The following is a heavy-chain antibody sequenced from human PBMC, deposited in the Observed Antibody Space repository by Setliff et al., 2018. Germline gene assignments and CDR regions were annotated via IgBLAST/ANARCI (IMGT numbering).Heavy chain of an antibody. V-gene: IGHV4-39*01. CDR1: GGSINSGVYY. J-gene: IGHJ4*02. Sequence: PSETLSLTCTVSGGSINSGVYYWGWIRQPPGKGLEWIGRIYHGRDTYYNASLKSRLTISVDTSKNQFSLKLRSVTAADTAVYYCARTGTYRYFDYWGQGALVTVSS. CDR3: ARTGTYRYFDY. CDR2: IYHGRDT. D-gene: IGHD1-1*01.